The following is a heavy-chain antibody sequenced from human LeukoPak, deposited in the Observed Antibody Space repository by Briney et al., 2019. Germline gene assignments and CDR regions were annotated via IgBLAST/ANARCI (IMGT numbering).Heavy chain of an antibody. CDR3: ARDPDYYGSGTYFNHYFDH. CDR1: GFSFNYFG. Sequence: GGSLRLPCAASGFSFNYFGMDWVRQAPGKGLEWVSSISRLSDYVYYADSVKGRFTISRDNAKNSLYLQMNRLAAEDTAVYYCARDPDYYGSGTYFNHYFDHWGQGTLVTVSS. CDR2: ISRLSDYV. D-gene: IGHD3-10*01. J-gene: IGHJ4*02. V-gene: IGHV3-21*01.